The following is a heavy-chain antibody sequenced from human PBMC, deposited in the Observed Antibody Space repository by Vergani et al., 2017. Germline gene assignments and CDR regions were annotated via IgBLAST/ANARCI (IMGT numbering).Heavy chain of an antibody. CDR3: ARQLRTARSGILHAFDI. J-gene: IGHJ3*02. Sequence: EVHLEESGGGLVQPGGSLRLSCAASGFTFGDYYMAWIRLAPGKGLDWVASIKRDGTETFYVDSVKGRFTISRDNAKTTLYLQMNSLRDEDRGVYYCARQLRTARSGILHAFDIWGHGTLVTVSS. V-gene: IGHV3-7*01. CDR1: GFTFGDYY. CDR2: IKRDGTET. D-gene: IGHD1-1*01.